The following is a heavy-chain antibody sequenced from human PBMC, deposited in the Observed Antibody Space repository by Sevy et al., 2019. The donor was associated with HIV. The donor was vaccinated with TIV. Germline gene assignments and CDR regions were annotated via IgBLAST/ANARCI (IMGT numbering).Heavy chain of an antibody. CDR3: ARDSLYSTNWAFDY. D-gene: IGHD6-13*01. J-gene: IGHJ4*02. CDR1: GHTFSNYA. V-gene: IGHV1-69*13. CDR2: IIPMFGAP. Sequence: ASLKVSCKASGHTFSNYAISWVRQAPGQGLEWMGGIIPMFGAPNYAQKFQGRVTITADESTSTAYMQLSSLRSEDTAVYYCARDSLYSTNWAFDYWGQGTLVTVSS.